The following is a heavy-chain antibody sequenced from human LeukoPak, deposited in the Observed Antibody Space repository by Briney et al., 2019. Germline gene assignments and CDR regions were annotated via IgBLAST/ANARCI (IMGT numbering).Heavy chain of an antibody. CDR3: ARTGQLAPFDY. Sequence: SETLSLTCTVSGYSISSGYYWGWIRQPPGKGLEWIGSIYHSGSTYYNPSLKSRVTISVDTSKNQFSLKLSSVTAADTAVYYCARTGQLAPFDYWGQGTLVTVSS. D-gene: IGHD6-13*01. V-gene: IGHV4-38-2*02. CDR1: GYSISSGYY. J-gene: IGHJ4*02. CDR2: IYHSGST.